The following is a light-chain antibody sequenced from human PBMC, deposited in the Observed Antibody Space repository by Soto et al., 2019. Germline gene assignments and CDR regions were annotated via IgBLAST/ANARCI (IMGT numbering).Light chain of an antibody. V-gene: IGKV3-20*01. CDR1: QSISSSY. J-gene: IGKJ1*01. CDR2: GAS. CDR3: QQYGSSSWT. Sequence: EIVLTQSPGTLSLSPGEIATLSCRASQSISSSYLAWYQQKPGQGPRLLIFGASTRATNIPARFSGSGSGTEFTLTISSLQSEDFAVYYCQQYGSSSWTFGQGTKVDI.